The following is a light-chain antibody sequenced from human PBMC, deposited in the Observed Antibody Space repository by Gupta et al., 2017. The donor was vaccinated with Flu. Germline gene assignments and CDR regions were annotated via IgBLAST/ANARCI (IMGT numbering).Light chain of an antibody. J-gene: IGKJ2*01. Sequence: EIVLTQSPATLSLSPGERATLSCGASQSVSSNCLAWYQQKPGLAPRLVIYDASSRATGIPDRFSGSGSGTDFTLTISRLEPEDFAVYYCQQYGSSPPYTFGQGTKLEIK. V-gene: IGKV3D-20*01. CDR2: DAS. CDR1: QSVSSNC. CDR3: QQYGSSPPYT.